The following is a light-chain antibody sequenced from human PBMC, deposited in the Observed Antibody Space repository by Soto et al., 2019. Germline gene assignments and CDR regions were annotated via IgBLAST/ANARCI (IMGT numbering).Light chain of an antibody. Sequence: EFVLTQSPATLSLSPGERATLSCRASQSVSSYLAWYQQKPGQAPRLLIYDASNRATGIPDRFSGTGSGTDFTLTISRLQSEDFAVYYCQQYNNWPPITFGQGTRLEIK. CDR2: DAS. CDR3: QQYNNWPPIT. V-gene: IGKV3-11*01. J-gene: IGKJ5*01. CDR1: QSVSSY.